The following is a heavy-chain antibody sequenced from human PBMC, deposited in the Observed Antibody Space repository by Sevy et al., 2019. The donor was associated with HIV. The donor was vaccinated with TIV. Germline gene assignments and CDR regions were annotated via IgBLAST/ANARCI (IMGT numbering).Heavy chain of an antibody. D-gene: IGHD3-22*01. CDR1: GYTLTEVS. V-gene: IGHV1-24*01. Sequence: ASVKVSCKVSGYTLTEVSMHWVRQAPGKGLEWMGSFDPEDGETIFAQKFQGRVTMTEDTSTDTAYMGLSSLRSEDTAVYYCATTKDYYDSSGCPFDYWGQGTLVTVSS. CDR2: FDPEDGET. J-gene: IGHJ4*02. CDR3: ATTKDYYDSSGCPFDY.